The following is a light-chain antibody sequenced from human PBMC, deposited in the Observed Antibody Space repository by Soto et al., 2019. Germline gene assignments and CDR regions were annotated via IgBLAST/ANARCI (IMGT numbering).Light chain of an antibody. Sequence: DIVMTQSPDSLAVSLGERATINCKSSQSVLYSSNNKNYLAWYQQKPGQPPKLLIYWASTRESGVPDRFSGSGSETDFTLTIGSLQAEDVAVYYCQQYYSTPPTFGQGTKLEIK. V-gene: IGKV4-1*01. CDR2: WAS. CDR1: QSVLYSSNNKNY. J-gene: IGKJ2*01. CDR3: QQYYSTPPT.